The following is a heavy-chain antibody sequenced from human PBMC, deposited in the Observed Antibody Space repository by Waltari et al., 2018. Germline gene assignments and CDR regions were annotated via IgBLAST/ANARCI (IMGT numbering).Heavy chain of an antibody. CDR3: ARVWVGDITMVQGVIDY. D-gene: IGHD3-10*01. V-gene: IGHV1-3*01. J-gene: IGHJ4*02. Sequence: QVQLVQSGAEVKKPGASVKVSCKASGYTFTSYAMHWVRQAPGQRLEWMGWTNAGTGNTKYSPKFQGRVTITRDTSASTAYMGLGSLRSEDTAVYYCARVWVGDITMVQGVIDYWGQGTLVTVSS. CDR1: GYTFTSYA. CDR2: TNAGTGNT.